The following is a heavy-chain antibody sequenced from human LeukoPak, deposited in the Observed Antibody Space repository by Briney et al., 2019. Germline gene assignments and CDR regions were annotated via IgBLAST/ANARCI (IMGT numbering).Heavy chain of an antibody. D-gene: IGHD3-22*01. V-gene: IGHV3-9*01. CDR1: GFTFDDYA. J-gene: IGHJ4*02. CDR3: AKDIGYDSSGYHDY. CDR2: ISWNSGSI. Sequence: GGSLRLSCAASGFTFDDYAMHWVRQAPGKVLEWVSGISWNSGSIGYADSVKGRFTISRDNAKNSLYLQMNSLRAEDTALYYCAKDIGYDSSGYHDYWGQGTLVTVSS.